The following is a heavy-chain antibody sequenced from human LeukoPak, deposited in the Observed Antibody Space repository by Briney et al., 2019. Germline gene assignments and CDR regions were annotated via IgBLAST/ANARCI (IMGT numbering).Heavy chain of an antibody. J-gene: IGHJ6*03. CDR2: IYYSGST. CDR1: GGSISSYY. D-gene: IGHD6-13*01. V-gene: IGHV4-59*01. CDR3: ARTTEAHSWRTRYYDYYMDV. Sequence: SETLSLTCTVSGGSISSYYWSWIRQPPGTGLEWIGYIYYSGSTNYNPSLKRRVTISVDTYKNQFSLKLSSVTAADAAVYYCARTTEAHSWRTRYYDYYMDVWGKGTTVTVSS.